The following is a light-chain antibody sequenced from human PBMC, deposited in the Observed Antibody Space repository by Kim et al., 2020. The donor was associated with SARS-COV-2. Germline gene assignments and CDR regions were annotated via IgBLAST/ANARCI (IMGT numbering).Light chain of an antibody. J-gene: IGKJ1*01. V-gene: IGKV3-20*01. Sequence: EIVLTQSPGTLSLSPGERATLSCRASQSVSSIYLAWYQQKPGQAPRHLIYGASSRATGIPDRFSGSESGTDFTLTITRLEPEDFAVYYCHEYGSSPWTFGQGTKVEIK. CDR3: HEYGSSPWT. CDR2: GAS. CDR1: QSVSSIY.